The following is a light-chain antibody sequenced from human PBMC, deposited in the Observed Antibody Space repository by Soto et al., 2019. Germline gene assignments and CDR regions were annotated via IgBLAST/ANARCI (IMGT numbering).Light chain of an antibody. CDR2: SIS. J-gene: IGKJ2*01. Sequence: TQMTQSPSYVSASVGDRVTITCRASQGISSWLAWYQQKPGKAPKLLIYSISNLQSGVPSRFSGSGSGTEFTLTIRSVQPEDFATYYCQQANTFPYTFGQGTKLDI. V-gene: IGKV1-12*01. CDR3: QQANTFPYT. CDR1: QGISSW.